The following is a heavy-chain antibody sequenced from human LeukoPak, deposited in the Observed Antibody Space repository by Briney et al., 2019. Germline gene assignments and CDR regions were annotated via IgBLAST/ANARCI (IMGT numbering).Heavy chain of an antibody. Sequence: GGSLRLSCAASGFTFSSYAMSWVRQAPGKGLEWVSAISGSGGSTYYADSVKGRFTISRDNSKNTLYLQMNSLRAEDTAVYYCAKGRGYYYDSSGYYYYFDYWGQGTLVTVSS. CDR2: ISGSGGST. V-gene: IGHV3-23*01. CDR1: GFTFSSYA. J-gene: IGHJ4*02. CDR3: AKGRGYYYDSSGYYYYFDY. D-gene: IGHD3-22*01.